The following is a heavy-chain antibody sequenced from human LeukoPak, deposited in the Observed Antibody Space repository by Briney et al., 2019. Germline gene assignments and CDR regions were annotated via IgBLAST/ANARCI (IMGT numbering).Heavy chain of an antibody. CDR1: GFTFSSYA. Sequence: PGGSLRLSCAASGFTFSSYAMSWVRQAPGKGLEWVSAISGSGGSTYYADSVKGRFTISRDNSKNTLYLQMNSLRAEDTAVYYCAKPYYIAAAGMGRVIDYWGQGTLVTVSS. CDR3: AKPYYIAAAGMGRVIDY. D-gene: IGHD6-13*01. J-gene: IGHJ4*02. CDR2: ISGSGGST. V-gene: IGHV3-23*01.